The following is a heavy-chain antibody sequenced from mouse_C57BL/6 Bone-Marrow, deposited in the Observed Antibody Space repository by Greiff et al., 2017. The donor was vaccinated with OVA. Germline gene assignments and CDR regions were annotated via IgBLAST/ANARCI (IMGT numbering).Heavy chain of an antibody. CDR3: ARRLRCYYGY. CDR1: GYTFTSYG. Sequence: VQLQQSGAELARPGASVKLSCKASGYTFTSYGISWVKQRTGQGLEWIGEIYPRSGNTYYNAKFKGKATLTADKSSSTAYMERRSLTSEDSAVYFCARRLRCYYGYWGQGTTLTVSS. J-gene: IGHJ2*01. CDR2: IYPRSGNT. V-gene: IGHV1-81*01. D-gene: IGHD1-1*01.